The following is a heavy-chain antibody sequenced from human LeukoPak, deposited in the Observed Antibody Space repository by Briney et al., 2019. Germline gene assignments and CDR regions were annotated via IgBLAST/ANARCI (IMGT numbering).Heavy chain of an antibody. D-gene: IGHD2/OR15-2a*01. J-gene: IGHJ4*02. CDR3: ARYPEMYPTIVPPFDY. Sequence: GASVKVSCKASEYTFTDYYIHWVRQAPGQGLEWMGWISAYNGNTIYAQTFQGRVTMTTDTSTSTAYMELQSLRSDDTAAYYCARYPEMYPTIVPPFDYWGQGTLVTVSS. CDR1: EYTFTDYY. CDR2: ISAYNGNT. V-gene: IGHV1-18*04.